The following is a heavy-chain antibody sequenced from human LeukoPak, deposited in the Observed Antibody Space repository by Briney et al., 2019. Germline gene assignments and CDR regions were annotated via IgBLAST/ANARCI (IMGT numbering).Heavy chain of an antibody. D-gene: IGHD5-18*01. V-gene: IGHV3-49*04. J-gene: IGHJ6*02. CDR1: GFIFGDHA. Sequence: GGSVRLSCAASGFIFGDHAMSWVRQAPGKGLEGVGFIRSKGYGGTTEYAAGVGGRFNIQRDEYNRNSYLQMNSLKTEDTAVYYCSRGPIYLWLYNGIDVWGQGTTVIVSS. CDR2: IRSKGYGGTT. CDR3: SRGPIYLWLYNGIDV.